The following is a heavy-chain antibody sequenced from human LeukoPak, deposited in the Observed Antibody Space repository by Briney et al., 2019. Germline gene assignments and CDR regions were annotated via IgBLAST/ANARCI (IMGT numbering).Heavy chain of an antibody. J-gene: IGHJ4*02. D-gene: IGHD3-22*01. CDR1: GFTFSSYS. CDR2: ISSSSSTI. Sequence: HSGGSLRLSCAASGFTFSSYSMNWVRQAPGKGLEWVSYISSSSSTIYYADSVKGRFTISRDNAKNSLYLQMNSLRDEDTAVYYCARDGHYYDSSGYYFQAYYFDYWGQGTLVTVSS. V-gene: IGHV3-48*02. CDR3: ARDGHYYDSSGYYFQAYYFDY.